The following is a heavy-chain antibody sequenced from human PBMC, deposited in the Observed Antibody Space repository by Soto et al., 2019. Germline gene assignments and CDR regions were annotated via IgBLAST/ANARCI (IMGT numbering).Heavy chain of an antibody. D-gene: IGHD6-6*01. Sequence: ASVKVSCKASGGTFSSYTISWVRQAPGQGLEWMGRIIPILGIANYAQKFQGRVTITADKSTSTAYMELSSLRSEDTAVYYCARDAGQGDSSSSDLFDYWGQGTLVTVSS. CDR2: IIPILGIA. J-gene: IGHJ4*02. CDR3: ARDAGQGDSSSSDLFDY. CDR1: GGTFSSYT. V-gene: IGHV1-69*04.